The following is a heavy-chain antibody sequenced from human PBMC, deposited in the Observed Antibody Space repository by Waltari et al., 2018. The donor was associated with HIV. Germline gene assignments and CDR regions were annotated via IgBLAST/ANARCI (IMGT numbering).Heavy chain of an antibody. D-gene: IGHD5-18*01. V-gene: IGHV3-9*01. J-gene: IGHJ4*02. CDR2: IDWNSRNI. Sequence: SGGEFVQPGRSLRLSCAVSGFTFGEFGMHWVRQVPGKGLEWVSGIDWNSRNIEYADSVKGRFIISRDNAKRSLYLDMTSLKSEDTAFYFCAKATERWLQPKFFDFWGQGTLVTVSS. CDR1: GFTFGEFG. CDR3: AKATERWLQPKFFDF.